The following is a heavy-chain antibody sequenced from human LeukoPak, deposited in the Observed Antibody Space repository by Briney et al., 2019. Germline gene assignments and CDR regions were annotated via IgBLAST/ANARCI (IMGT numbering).Heavy chain of an antibody. CDR2: INHSGST. V-gene: IGHV4-34*01. CDR3: ARKRAATAWFDP. Sequence: PSETLSLTCAVYGGSFSGYYWSWIRQPPGKGLEWNGEINHSGSTNYNPSLKSRVTISVDTSKNQFSLKLSSVTAADTAVYYCARKRAATAWFDPWGQGTLVTVSS. D-gene: IGHD2-15*01. CDR1: GGSFSGYY. J-gene: IGHJ5*02.